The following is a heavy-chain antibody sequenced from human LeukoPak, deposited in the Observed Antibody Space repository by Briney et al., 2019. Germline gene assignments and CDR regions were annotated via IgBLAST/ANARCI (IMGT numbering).Heavy chain of an antibody. J-gene: IGHJ4*02. D-gene: IGHD4-11*01. CDR1: GYTFTSYG. V-gene: IGHV1-18*01. CDR2: ISAYNGNT. CDR3: ARDSRALDYSNSYYFDY. Sequence: ASVKVSCNASGYTFTSYGISWVRQAPGQGLEWMGWISAYNGNTNYAQKLQGRVTMTTDTSTSTAYMELRSLRSDDTAVYYCARDSRALDYSNSYYFDYWGQGTLVTVSS.